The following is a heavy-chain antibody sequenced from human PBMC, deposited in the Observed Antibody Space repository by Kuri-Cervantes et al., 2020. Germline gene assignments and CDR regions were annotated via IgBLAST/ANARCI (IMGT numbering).Heavy chain of an antibody. Sequence: GESLKISCAASGFTFSNYGMHWVRQAPGKGLEWVAVIWYDGSNKYYADSVKGRFTISRDNSKNTLYLQMNSLRAEDTAVYYCARGGSIFGVVSAADYWGQGTLVTVSS. CDR3: ARGGSIFGVVSAADY. CDR1: GFTFSNYG. V-gene: IGHV3-33*01. CDR2: IWYDGSNK. J-gene: IGHJ4*02. D-gene: IGHD3-3*01.